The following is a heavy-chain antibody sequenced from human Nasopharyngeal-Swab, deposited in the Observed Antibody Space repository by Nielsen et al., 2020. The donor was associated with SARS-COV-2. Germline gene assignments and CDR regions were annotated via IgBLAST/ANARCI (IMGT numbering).Heavy chain of an antibody. CDR1: GYTFNDDY. CDR2: INPNTGGT. D-gene: IGHD1-26*01. J-gene: IGHJ6*03. CDR3: ARSGGGSASYYSYYMDV. Sequence: ASVKVSCKASGYTFNDDYIHWVRQAPGQGLEWMGWINPNTGGTYTAQKFQGWLTMTRDTSINTAYMELTRLRSDDTAMYYCARSGGGSASYYSYYMDVWGKGTTVTVSS. V-gene: IGHV1-2*04.